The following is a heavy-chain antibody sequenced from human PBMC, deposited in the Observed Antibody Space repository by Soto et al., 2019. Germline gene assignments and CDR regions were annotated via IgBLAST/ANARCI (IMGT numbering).Heavy chain of an antibody. CDR1: GGTFSSYA. CDR2: IIPIFGTA. Sequence: QVQLVQSGAEVKKPGSSVKVSCKASGGTFSSYAISWVRQAPGQGLEWMGGIIPIFGTANYAQKFQGRVTITADDSTSRAYMELSSLRSEDTAVYYCARVVTVVKSFHYWYFDLWGRGTLVTVSS. V-gene: IGHV1-69*12. J-gene: IGHJ2*01. D-gene: IGHD2-15*01. CDR3: ARVVTVVKSFHYWYFDL.